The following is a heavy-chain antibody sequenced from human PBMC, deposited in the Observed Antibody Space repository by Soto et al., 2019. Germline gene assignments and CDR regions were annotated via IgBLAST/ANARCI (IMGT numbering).Heavy chain of an antibody. D-gene: IGHD3-3*02. CDR1: GFTFSSYG. V-gene: IGHV3-30*18. Sequence: QVQLVESGGGVVQPGRSLRLSCAASGFTFSSYGMHWVRQAPGKGLEWVAVISYDGSNKYYADSVKGRFTISRDNSKNTPYLQMNSLRAEDTAVYYCAKDIRSSIRKEYYFDYWGQGTLVTVSS. J-gene: IGHJ4*02. CDR2: ISYDGSNK. CDR3: AKDIRSSIRKEYYFDY.